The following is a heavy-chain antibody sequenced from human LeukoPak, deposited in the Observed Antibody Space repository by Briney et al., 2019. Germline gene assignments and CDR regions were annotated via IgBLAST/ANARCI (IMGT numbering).Heavy chain of an antibody. CDR2: IYYSGST. D-gene: IGHD5-18*01. CDR3: AGLTLLGYSYGRSDY. Sequence: SETLSPTCTVSGGSISSSTYSWCWIRQPPGKWLEWIGSIYYSGSTYYNPSLKRRVPISVDTSKNQFSLKLSSVAAADTAVYYCAGLTLLGYSYGRSDYWGQGTLVTVSS. J-gene: IGHJ4*02. CDR1: GGSISSSTYS. V-gene: IGHV4-39*01.